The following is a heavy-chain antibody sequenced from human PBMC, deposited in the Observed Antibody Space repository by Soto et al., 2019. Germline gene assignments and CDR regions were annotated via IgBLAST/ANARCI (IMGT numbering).Heavy chain of an antibody. CDR3: ARGGHVVVVTAALDY. Sequence: QVQLVQSGAEVKKPGASVKVSCKASGDTFTDYYIHWVRQAPGQGLEWMGTVNPSGGHTTYAQHFLGRMTMTRDTSTSTIYMELTSLTSEDTAVYYCARGGHVVVVTAALDYWGQGTHVTVSS. D-gene: IGHD2-21*02. V-gene: IGHV1-46*01. J-gene: IGHJ4*02. CDR1: GDTFTDYY. CDR2: VNPSGGHT.